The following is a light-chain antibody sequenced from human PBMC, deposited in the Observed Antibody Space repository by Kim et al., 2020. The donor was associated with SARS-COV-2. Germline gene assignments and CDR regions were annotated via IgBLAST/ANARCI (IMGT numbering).Light chain of an antibody. CDR2: WAS. CDR3: QQCYNSPPT. J-gene: IGKJ1*01. CDR1: QSLLDSSNNKNY. V-gene: IGKV4-1*01. Sequence: DIVMTQSPDSLAMSLGERATINCKSSQSLLDSSNNKNYLAWYQQKPGQPPKLLIYWASTRESGVPDRFSGSGSATDFTLTISSLQAEDVAVYYCQQCYNSPPTFGQGTKVDIK.